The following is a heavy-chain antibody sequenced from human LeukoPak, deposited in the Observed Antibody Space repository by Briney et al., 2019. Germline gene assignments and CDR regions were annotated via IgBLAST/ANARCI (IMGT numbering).Heavy chain of an antibody. Sequence: GGSLRLSCAASGFTFDDYGMTWVRQAPGKGLEWVSSVNWSGGTTDYADSVKGRFTISRDNAKNTLYLQMNSLRAEDTAVYYCAGEIGATIAYDAFDIWGQGTMVTVSS. CDR3: AGEIGATIAYDAFDI. D-gene: IGHD5-12*01. CDR2: VNWSGGTT. J-gene: IGHJ3*02. V-gene: IGHV3-20*04. CDR1: GFTFDDYG.